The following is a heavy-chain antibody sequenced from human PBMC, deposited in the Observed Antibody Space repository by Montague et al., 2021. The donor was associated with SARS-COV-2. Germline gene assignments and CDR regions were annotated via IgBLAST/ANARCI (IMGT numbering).Heavy chain of an antibody. J-gene: IGHJ4*02. CDR1: GFTFSSYA. V-gene: IGHV3-30*04. D-gene: IGHD1-26*01. CDR2: ISYDGSNK. CDR3: ARGYSGSYYSYSDY. Sequence: SLRLSCAASGFTFSSYAMHWVRQAPGKGLEWVAVISYDGSNKYYADSVKGRFTISRDNSKNTLYLQMNSLRAEDTAVYYCARGYSGSYYSYSDYWGQGTLVTVSS.